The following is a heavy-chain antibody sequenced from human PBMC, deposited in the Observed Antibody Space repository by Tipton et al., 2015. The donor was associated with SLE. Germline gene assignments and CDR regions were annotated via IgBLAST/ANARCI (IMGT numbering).Heavy chain of an antibody. D-gene: IGHD3-3*01. CDR3: ARGRSGYDY. Sequence: WVRQAPGKGLEWIGSIYYSGSTYYNPSLKSRVTISVDTSKNQFSLKLSSVTAADTAVYYCARGRSGYDYWGQGTLVTVSS. J-gene: IGHJ4*02. CDR2: IYYSGST. V-gene: IGHV4-39*07.